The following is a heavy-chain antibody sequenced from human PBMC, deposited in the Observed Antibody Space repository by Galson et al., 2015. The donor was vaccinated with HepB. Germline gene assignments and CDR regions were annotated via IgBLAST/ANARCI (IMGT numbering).Heavy chain of an antibody. CDR3: ARDIEYQLLYSFGFDP. J-gene: IGHJ5*02. V-gene: IGHV3-30-3*01. Sequence: SLRLSCAASGFTFSSYAMHWVRQAPGKGLEWVAVISYDGSNKYYADSVKGRFTISRDNSKNTLYLQMNSLRAEDTAVYYCARDIEYQLLYSFGFDPWGQGTLVTVSS. CDR2: ISYDGSNK. CDR1: GFTFSSYA. D-gene: IGHD2-2*02.